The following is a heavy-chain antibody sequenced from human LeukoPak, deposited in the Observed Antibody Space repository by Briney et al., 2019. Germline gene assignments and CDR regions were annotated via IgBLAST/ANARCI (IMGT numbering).Heavy chain of an antibody. CDR1: GYTFTSYG. Sequence: ASVKVSCKASGYTFTSYGISWVRQAPGQGLEWMGWISAYNGNTNYAQKLQGRVTMTTDTSTSTAYMELRSLRSDDTAVYYCARLHEESFYYYGMDVWGQGTTVTVSS. D-gene: IGHD3-10*01. J-gene: IGHJ6*02. V-gene: IGHV1-18*01. CDR2: ISAYNGNT. CDR3: ARLHEESFYYYGMDV.